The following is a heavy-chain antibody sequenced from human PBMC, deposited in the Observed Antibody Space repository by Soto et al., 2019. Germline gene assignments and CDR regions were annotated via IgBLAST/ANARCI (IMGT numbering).Heavy chain of an antibody. Sequence: GATVKVSCKASGGTFSSCAISWVQQAPGQGLEWMGGIIPIFGTANYAQKFQGRVTITADESTSTAYMELSSLRSEDTAVYYCARVNRYTGLYYYYGMDVWGQGTTVTVSS. CDR3: ARVNRYTGLYYYYGMDV. D-gene: IGHD3-16*02. J-gene: IGHJ6*02. CDR1: GGTFSSCA. V-gene: IGHV1-69*01. CDR2: IIPIFGTA.